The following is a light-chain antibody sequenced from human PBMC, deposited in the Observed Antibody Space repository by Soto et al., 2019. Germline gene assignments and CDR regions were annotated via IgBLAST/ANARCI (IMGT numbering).Light chain of an antibody. CDR1: QGISSY. Sequence: DIQLTQSPSFLSASVGDRVTITCRANQGISSYLAWYQQKPGRAPKLLIYAASTLQSGVPSRFSGSGSRTEFTLTISSLQPEDFATYYCLQVNSYPLTFGGETKVQIK. J-gene: IGKJ4*01. CDR2: AAS. CDR3: LQVNSYPLT. V-gene: IGKV1-9*01.